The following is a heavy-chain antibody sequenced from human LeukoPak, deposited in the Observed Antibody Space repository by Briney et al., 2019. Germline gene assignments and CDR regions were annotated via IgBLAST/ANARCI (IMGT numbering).Heavy chain of an antibody. CDR2: IYSGGST. D-gene: IGHD1-14*01. CDR3: ARDWRVNPDTVRYGMDV. J-gene: IGHJ6*02. V-gene: IGHV3-66*01. CDR1: GFTVSSNY. Sequence: GGSLRLSCAASGFTVSSNYMSWVRQAPGKGLEWVSVIYSGGSTYYADSVKGRFTISRDNSKNTLYLQMNSLRAEDTAVYYCARDWRVNPDTVRYGMDVWGQGTTVTVSS.